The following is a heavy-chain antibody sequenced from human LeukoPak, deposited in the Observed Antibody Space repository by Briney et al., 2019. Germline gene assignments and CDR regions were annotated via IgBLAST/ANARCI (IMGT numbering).Heavy chain of an antibody. CDR2: ISGSGGST. V-gene: IGHV3-23*01. CDR3: AKAARSGSHTRVHLDY. CDR1: GFTFSSYA. Sequence: PGGSLRLSCAASGFTFSSYAMSWVRQAPGKGLEWVSAISGSGGSTYYADSVKGRFTISRDNSKNTLYLQMSSLRAEDTAVYYCAKAARSGSHTRVHLDYWGQGTLVTVSS. J-gene: IGHJ4*02. D-gene: IGHD1-26*01.